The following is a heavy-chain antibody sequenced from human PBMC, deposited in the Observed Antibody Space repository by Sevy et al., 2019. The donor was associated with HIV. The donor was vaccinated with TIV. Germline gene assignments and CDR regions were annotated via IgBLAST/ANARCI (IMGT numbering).Heavy chain of an antibody. J-gene: IGHJ4*02. CDR3: ASKRGYNNGPFDY. CDR1: GGSISSSDSY. CDR2: IHYSGGT. V-gene: IGHV4-30-4*01. Sequence: SETLSLTCTVSGGSISSSDSYWSWISQPPGKGLEWLGYIHYSGGTYYNPFLKSRVAMSVDTSEKQFSLRLTFLTAADTAVYYCASKRGYNNGPFDYWGQGTLVTVSS. D-gene: IGHD5-12*01.